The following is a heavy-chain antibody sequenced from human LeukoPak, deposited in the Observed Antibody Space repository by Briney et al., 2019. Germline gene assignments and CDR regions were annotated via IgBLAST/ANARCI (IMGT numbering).Heavy chain of an antibody. CDR2: ISGSGSNT. V-gene: IGHV3-23*01. Sequence: PGGSLRLSCAASGFAFPNYAMSWVRQAPGKGLEWVSAISGSGSNTYYADSVKGRFTISRDNSKNTLYLQMNSLRAEDTAVYSCAKDRWYYGSGCYVDAFDMWGQGTMVTVSS. J-gene: IGHJ3*02. D-gene: IGHD3-10*01. CDR1: GFAFPNYA. CDR3: AKDRWYYGSGCYVDAFDM.